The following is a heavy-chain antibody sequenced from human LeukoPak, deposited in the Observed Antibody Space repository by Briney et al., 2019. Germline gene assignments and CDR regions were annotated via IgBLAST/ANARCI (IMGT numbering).Heavy chain of an antibody. D-gene: IGHD3-10*01. CDR3: ARLDTMRSGNYNYYYYMDV. Sequence: PSETLSLTCAVYGASFSGNYCNWLRQFPGKGLEWIGEVTLRGTTNYNPSFKSRVTMSVDMSKNQFSLNLTSVPAADTAVYFCARLDTMRSGNYNYYYYMDVWGKGTTVTISS. V-gene: IGHV4-34*01. J-gene: IGHJ6*03. CDR1: GASFSGNY. CDR2: VTLRGTT.